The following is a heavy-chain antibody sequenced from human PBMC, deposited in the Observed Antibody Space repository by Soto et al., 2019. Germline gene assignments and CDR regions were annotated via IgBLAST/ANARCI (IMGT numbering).Heavy chain of an antibody. CDR1: GFPFSSYG. J-gene: IGHJ4*02. CDR3: VKDRWIDY. Sequence: PGGSLRLSCAASGFPFSSYGMHWVRQAPGKGLDWVGVIWYDGSKKDYAESVKGRFTISRDNSKNMLYLQMNSLRAEDTAVYYCVKDRWIDYWGQGTLVTVSS. CDR2: IWYDGSKK. V-gene: IGHV3-33*03. D-gene: IGHD3-16*02.